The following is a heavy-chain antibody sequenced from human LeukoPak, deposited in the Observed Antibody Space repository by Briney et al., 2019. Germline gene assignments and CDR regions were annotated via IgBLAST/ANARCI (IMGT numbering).Heavy chain of an antibody. CDR2: LSYDGNTR. V-gene: IGHV3-30*04. Sequence: GRSLTLSCAASGFTFSDYAMYWVRHAPGRGLEWVSVLSYDGNTRFDADSVKGRFTISRDNSKNTLYLQMNSLTPEDTAVYYCARDGAEGIRGAIMWNWFDPWGQGTLVTVSS. CDR1: GFTFSDYA. CDR3: ARDGAEGIRGAIMWNWFDP. D-gene: IGHD3-10*01. J-gene: IGHJ5*02.